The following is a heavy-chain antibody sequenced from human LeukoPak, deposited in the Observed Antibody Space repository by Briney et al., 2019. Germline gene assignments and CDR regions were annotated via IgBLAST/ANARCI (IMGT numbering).Heavy chain of an antibody. J-gene: IGHJ6*02. CDR2: IYTSGST. V-gene: IGHV4-4*07. Sequence: SETLCLTCAVSGGSISSYYWSWVRQPAGKGLEWIGRIYTSGSTNYNPSLKSRVTMSVDTSKNQFSLKLSSVTAADTAVYYCARRARRDGYTWGDYYYYYGMDVWGQGTTVTVSS. CDR3: ARRARRDGYTWGDYYYYYGMDV. CDR1: GGSISSYY. D-gene: IGHD5-24*01.